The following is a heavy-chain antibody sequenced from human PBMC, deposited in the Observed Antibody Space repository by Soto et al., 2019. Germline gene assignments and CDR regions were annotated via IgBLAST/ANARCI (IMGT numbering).Heavy chain of an antibody. CDR2: INPNSGAT. CDR1: GYIFSDYY. J-gene: IGHJ6*02. Sequence: ASVKVSCQASGYIFSDYYIHWVRQAPGQGLEWMGCINPNSGATNFLHEFQGRVAMTRDRSISKAYMELSILRTDDTAVYYCARGPSYYDDGVDVWGQGTTVTVSS. V-gene: IGHV1-2*07. CDR3: ARGPSYYDDGVDV.